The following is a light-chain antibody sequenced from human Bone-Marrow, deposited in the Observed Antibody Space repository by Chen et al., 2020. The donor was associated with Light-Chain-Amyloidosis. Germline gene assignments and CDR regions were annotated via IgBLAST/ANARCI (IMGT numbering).Light chain of an antibody. CDR1: QTISSNY. V-gene: IGKV3-20*01. CDR2: GSS. J-gene: IGKJ4*01. Sequence: EIVLTQSPGTLSLSPGEGANLSCRASQTISSNYLTWYQQKFGQAPRLLIYGSSSRATGIPDRFTGSGSVTDFTLTINGLAPEDFAMYYCQQYGTSPLTFGGGTKVEIK. CDR3: QQYGTSPLT.